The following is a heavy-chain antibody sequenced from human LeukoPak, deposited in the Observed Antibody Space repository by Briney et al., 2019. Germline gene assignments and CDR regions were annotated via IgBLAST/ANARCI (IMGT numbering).Heavy chain of an antibody. CDR2: IWYDGSNK. Sequence: TGGSLRLPCAASGFTFSSYGMNWVRQAPGKGLEWVAVIWYDGSNKYYADSVKGRFTISRDNSKNTVSLQLNSLRAEDTAVYYCARLGSGWSFDFWGQGTLVAVSS. CDR3: ARLGSGWSFDF. CDR1: GFTFSSYG. D-gene: IGHD6-19*01. V-gene: IGHV3-33*01. J-gene: IGHJ4*02.